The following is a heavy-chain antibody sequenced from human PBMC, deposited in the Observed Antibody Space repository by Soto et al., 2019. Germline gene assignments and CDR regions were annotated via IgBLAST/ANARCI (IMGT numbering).Heavy chain of an antibody. CDR2: INPNSGGT. V-gene: IGHV1-2*02. D-gene: IGHD2-2*01. J-gene: IGHJ4*02. Sequence: ASVKVSCKASGYTFTGYYMHWVRQAPGQGLEWMGWINPNSGGTNYAQKFQGRVTMTRDTSISTAYMELSRLRSDDTAVYYCARAGDIVVVPAAMPYYFDYWGQGTLVTV. CDR3: ARAGDIVVVPAAMPYYFDY. CDR1: GYTFTGYY.